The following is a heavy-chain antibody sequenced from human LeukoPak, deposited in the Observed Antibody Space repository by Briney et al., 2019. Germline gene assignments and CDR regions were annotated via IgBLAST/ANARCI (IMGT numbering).Heavy chain of an antibody. D-gene: IGHD5-18*01. CDR2: IYYSGST. J-gene: IGHJ4*02. V-gene: IGHV4-59*01. CDR3: ARFQRGYSYGSNYFDY. CDR1: GGSISSYY. Sequence: ETLSLTCTVSGGSISSYYWSWIRQPPGKGLEWIGYIYYSGSTNYNPSLKSRVTISVDTSKNQFSLKLSSVTAADTAVYYCARFQRGYSYGSNYFDYWGQGTLVTVSS.